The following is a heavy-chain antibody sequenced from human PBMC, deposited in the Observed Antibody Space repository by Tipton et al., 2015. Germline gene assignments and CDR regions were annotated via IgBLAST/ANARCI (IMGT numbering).Heavy chain of an antibody. V-gene: IGHV4-59*01. CDR3: VRDVSGVLIAYRAGMDV. J-gene: IGHJ6*02. Sequence: GLVKPSETLSLTCTVSGGSIYSNFWSWIRQPPGKGLEWIGNIYYTGSSKYNPSLESRVTLSIDPSKSQFSLNLTSVTTADTAVYYCVRDVSGVLIAYRAGMDVWGQGTTVTVSS. D-gene: IGHD3-9*01. CDR1: GGSIYSNF. CDR2: IYYTGSS.